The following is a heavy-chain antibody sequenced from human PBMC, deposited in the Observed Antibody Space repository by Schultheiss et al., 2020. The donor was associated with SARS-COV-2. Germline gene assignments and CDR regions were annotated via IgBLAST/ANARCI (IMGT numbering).Heavy chain of an antibody. V-gene: IGHV4-34*01. J-gene: IGHJ4*02. D-gene: IGHD2-2*01. CDR3: ARITRQDYFDF. Sequence: SETLSLTCAVYGGSFSGYYWSWIRQPPGKGLEWIGEINHSGSTNYNPSLKSRVTISVDTSKNQFSLRLSSMTAADTALYYCARITRQDYFDFWGQGTLVTVSS. CDR1: GGSFSGYY. CDR2: INHSGST.